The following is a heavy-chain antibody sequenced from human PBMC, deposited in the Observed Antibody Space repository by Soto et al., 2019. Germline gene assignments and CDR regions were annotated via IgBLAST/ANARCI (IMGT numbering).Heavy chain of an antibody. J-gene: IGHJ6*02. CDR3: ARGSRVLLWFGELLYARRTKRDFYHGMDV. D-gene: IGHD3-10*01. CDR2: IIPIFGTA. CDR1: GGTFSSYA. Sequence: EASVKVSCKASGGTFSSYAISWVRQAPGQGLEWMGGIIPIFGTANYAQKFQGRVTITADKSTSTAYMELSSLRSEDTAVYYCARGSRVLLWFGELLYARRTKRDFYHGMDVWGQGTTVTVSS. V-gene: IGHV1-69*06.